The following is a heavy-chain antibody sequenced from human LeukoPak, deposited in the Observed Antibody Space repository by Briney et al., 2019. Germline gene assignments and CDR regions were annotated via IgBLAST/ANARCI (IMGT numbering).Heavy chain of an antibody. Sequence: GGSLRLPCAASGFTFEDFTMHWVRQVPGKTLEWVSLVSWDGTAYYSDSVKGRFTISRDNGESSLYLQMDTLRTEDTAFYYCAKDLTYESSGSVIDNWGLGTLVTVSS. J-gene: IGHJ4*02. V-gene: IGHV3-43*01. CDR3: AKDLTYESSGSVIDN. D-gene: IGHD3-22*01. CDR2: VSWDGTA. CDR1: GFTFEDFT.